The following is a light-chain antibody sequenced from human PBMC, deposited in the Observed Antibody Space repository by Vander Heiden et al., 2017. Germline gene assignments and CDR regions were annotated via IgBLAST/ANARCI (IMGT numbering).Light chain of an antibody. V-gene: IGLV3-19*01. Sequence: SSELTQDPDVSVALGQTLRITCQGDSLRSFFAGWYQQKPGQAPVPVMYGKNKRPPGIPGRFSCPRSGNTASFTLPGAQAEDEAAYYCPSPDTITNHVVFAGGTRLTVL. CDR2: GKN. CDR1: SLRSFF. CDR3: PSPDTITNHVV. J-gene: IGLJ3*02.